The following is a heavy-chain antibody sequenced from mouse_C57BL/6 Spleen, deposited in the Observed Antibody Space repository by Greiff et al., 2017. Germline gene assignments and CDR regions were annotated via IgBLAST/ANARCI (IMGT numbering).Heavy chain of an antibody. Sequence: EVQLVESGGGLVKPGGSLKLSCAASGFTFSSYAMSWVRQTPEKRLEWVATISDGGSYTYYPDNGKGRFTISRDNAKNNLYLQMSHLKSEDTAMYYCARGYDGLAYWGQGTLVTVSA. CDR1: GFTFSSYA. CDR3: ARGYDGLAY. J-gene: IGHJ3*01. CDR2: ISDGGSYT. V-gene: IGHV5-4*01. D-gene: IGHD2-3*01.